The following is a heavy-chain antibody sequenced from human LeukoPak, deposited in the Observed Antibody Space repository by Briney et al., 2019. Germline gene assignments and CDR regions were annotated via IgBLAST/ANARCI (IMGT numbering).Heavy chain of an antibody. CDR2: IKSRTDGGTT. J-gene: IGHJ5*02. V-gene: IGHV3-15*01. CDR1: GFSFSDYY. CDR3: ATPGRIPEAANWFDP. D-gene: IGHD6-13*01. Sequence: PGGSLRLSCAASGFSFSDYYMSWIRQAPGKGLEWVGHIKSRTDGGTTDYAAPVKGRFTISRDDSENTLYLQMNSLKTEDTAVYYCATPGRIPEAANWFDPWGQGTLVTVSS.